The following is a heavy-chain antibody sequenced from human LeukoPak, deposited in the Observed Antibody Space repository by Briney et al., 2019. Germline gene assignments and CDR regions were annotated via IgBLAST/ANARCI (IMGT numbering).Heavy chain of an antibody. CDR1: GVSISRYC. V-gene: IGHV4-4*07. J-gene: IGHJ4*02. CDR3: ARAPGY. Sequence: PSETLSLTCTVSGVSISRYCWSWLRHPAGKGLEWIGRIYSSGSTNYNPSLKSRVTMSVDTSKNQFSLKLNSGPAADMAVDYCARAPGYWGQGTLGTVSS. CDR2: IYSSGST.